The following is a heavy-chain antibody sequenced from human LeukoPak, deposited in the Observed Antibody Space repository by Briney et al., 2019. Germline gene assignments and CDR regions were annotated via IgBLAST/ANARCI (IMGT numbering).Heavy chain of an antibody. CDR3: ARADWDIVATGPFDY. V-gene: IGHV4-31*03. D-gene: IGHD5-12*01. J-gene: IGHJ4*02. Sequence: PSETLSLTCTVSGGSISSGGYYWSWIRQHPGKGLEWIGYIYYSGSTYYNPSLKSRVTISVDTSKNQFSLKLSSVTAADTAVYYCARADWDIVATGPFDYWGQGTLVTVSS. CDR2: IYYSGST. CDR1: GGSISSGGYY.